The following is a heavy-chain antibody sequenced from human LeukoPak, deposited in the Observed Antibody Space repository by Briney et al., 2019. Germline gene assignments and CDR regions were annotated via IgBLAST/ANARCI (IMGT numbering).Heavy chain of an antibody. CDR2: INPSGGST. D-gene: IGHD3-10*01. CDR1: GHTFTSYY. V-gene: IGHV1-46*01. Sequence: GASVKVSCKASGHTFTSYYMHWVRQAPGQGLEWMGIINPSGGSTSYAQKFQGRVTMTRDTSTSTVYMELSSLRSEDTAVYYCARDGYGSGSYSLIFDYWGQGTLVTVSS. CDR3: ARDGYGSGSYSLIFDY. J-gene: IGHJ4*02.